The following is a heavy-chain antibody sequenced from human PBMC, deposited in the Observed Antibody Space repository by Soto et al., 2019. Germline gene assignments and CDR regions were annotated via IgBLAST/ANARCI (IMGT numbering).Heavy chain of an antibody. V-gene: IGHV3-21*01. CDR2: ISSTTNYI. CDR1: GFTFTRYS. J-gene: IGHJ4*02. CDR3: VRETEDLTSNFDY. Sequence: EVQLVESGGGLVKPGGSLRLSCAASGFTFTRYSMNWVRQAPGKGLEWVSSISSTTNYIYYADSMKGRFTVSRDNTKNSVYMYMSSLSAESTAVYYCVRETEDLTSNFDYWGQGTLVTVSS.